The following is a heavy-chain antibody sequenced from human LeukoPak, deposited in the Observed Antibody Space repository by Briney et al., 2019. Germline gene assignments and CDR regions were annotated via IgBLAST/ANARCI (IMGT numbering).Heavy chain of an antibody. CDR2: IKRQTEGWTK. CDR3: SRNADHDW. D-gene: IGHD1-14*01. CDR1: GFTFSNAW. V-gene: IGHV3-15*01. J-gene: IGHJ4*02. Sequence: GGSLRLSCAASGFTFSNAWMDWVRQTPEKGLEWVARIKRQTEGWTKDYAAPVKGRFTIARDDSKSTVYLQMNSLEIEDTAVYYCSRNADHDWWGQGTLVTVSS.